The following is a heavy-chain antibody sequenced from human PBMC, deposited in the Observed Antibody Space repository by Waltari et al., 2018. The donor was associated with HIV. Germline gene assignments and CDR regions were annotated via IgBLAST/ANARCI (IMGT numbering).Heavy chain of an antibody. CDR3: ARGGGPIAAATNWFDP. V-gene: IGHV1-2*02. CDR1: GYTFTGHY. Sequence: QVQLVQSGAEVKKPGASVKVSCKASGYTFTGHYMHWGRPAPGQGLEWMGWINPNSGGTNYAQKFQGRVTMTRDTSISTAYMELSRLRSDDTAVYYCARGGGPIAAATNWFDPWGQGTLVTVSS. J-gene: IGHJ5*02. D-gene: IGHD6-13*01. CDR2: INPNSGGT.